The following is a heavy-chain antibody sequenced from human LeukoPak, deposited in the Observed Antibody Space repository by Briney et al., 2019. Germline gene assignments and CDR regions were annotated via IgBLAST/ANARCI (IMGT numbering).Heavy chain of an antibody. CDR3: ASSGGYSYVQSGTFDY. Sequence: GGSLRLSCAAPGFTFSSYGMHWVRQAPGKGLEWVAVISYDGSNKYYADSVKGRFTISRDNSKNTLYLQMNSLRAEDTAVYYCASSGGYSYVQSGTFDYWGQGTLVTVSS. D-gene: IGHD5-18*01. V-gene: IGHV3-30*03. CDR1: GFTFSSYG. J-gene: IGHJ4*02. CDR2: ISYDGSNK.